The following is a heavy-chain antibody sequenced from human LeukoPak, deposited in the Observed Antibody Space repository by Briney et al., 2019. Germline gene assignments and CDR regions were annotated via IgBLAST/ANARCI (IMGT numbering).Heavy chain of an antibody. CDR3: ARDRSVDFFDF. V-gene: IGHV3-33*01. J-gene: IGHJ4*02. CDR2: IWYDGSNK. CDR1: GFTLKNYS. Sequence: PGGALRLSCAASGFTLKNYSTHWGRQAPDKGLECVAVIWYDGSNKYYADSVKGRFTISRDNSKNTLYLQMDALRAEYTGVYYCARDRSVDFFDFWGQGTLVTVSS. D-gene: IGHD5-12*01.